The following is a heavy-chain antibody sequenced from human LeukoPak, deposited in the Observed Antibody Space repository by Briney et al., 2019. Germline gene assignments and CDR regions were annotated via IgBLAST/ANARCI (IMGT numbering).Heavy chain of an antibody. D-gene: IGHD5-18*01. V-gene: IGHV3-7*01. CDR1: GFTVSSYW. CDR2: INQDGSEK. Sequence: GGSLRLSCAASGFTVSSYWMSWVRQAPGRGLEWVANINQDGSEKYYVVSVKGRFTISRDNAKNTLYLQMNSLRAEDTAVYYCARDAVDTSNAVWGQGTTVTVSS. J-gene: IGHJ6*02. CDR3: ARDAVDTSNAV.